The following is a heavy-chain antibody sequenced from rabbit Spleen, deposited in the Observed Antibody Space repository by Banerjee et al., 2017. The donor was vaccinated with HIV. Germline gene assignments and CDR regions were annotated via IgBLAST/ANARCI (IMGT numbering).Heavy chain of an antibody. V-gene: IGHV1S47*01. Sequence: QEQLVESGGGLVQPGGSLKLSCKASGFDFYNYGVTWVRQAPGKGLEWIGYIEPIFGNTYYANWVNGRFTISSHNAQNTLYLQLNSLTAADTATYFCARDLVAVIGWNFSLWGPGTLVTVS. CDR2: IEPIFGNT. CDR3: ARDLVAVIGWNFSL. D-gene: IGHD5-1*01. J-gene: IGHJ4*01. CDR1: GFDFYNYG.